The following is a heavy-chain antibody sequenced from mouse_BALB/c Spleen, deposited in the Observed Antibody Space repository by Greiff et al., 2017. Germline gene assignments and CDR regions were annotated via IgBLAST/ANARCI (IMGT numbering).Heavy chain of an antibody. J-gene: IGHJ1*01. V-gene: IGHV3-6*02. Sequence: ESGPGLVKPSQSLSLTCSVTGYSITSGYYWNWIRQFPGNKLEWMGYISYDGSNNYNPSLKNRISITRDTSKNQFFLKLNSVTTEDTATYYCATSQGWYFDVWGAGTTVTVSS. D-gene: IGHD3-2*02. CDR1: GYSITSGYY. CDR3: ATSQGWYFDV. CDR2: ISYDGSN.